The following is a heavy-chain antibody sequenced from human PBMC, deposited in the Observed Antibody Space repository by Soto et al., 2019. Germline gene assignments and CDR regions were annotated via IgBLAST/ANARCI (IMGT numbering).Heavy chain of an antibody. CDR2: IISKANSYAT. J-gene: IGHJ4*02. V-gene: IGHV3-73*02. CDR1: GFTFSGSA. Sequence: EVQLVESGGGLVQPGGSLKLSCAASGFTFSGSAMHWVRQASGKGLEWVGRIISKANSYATAYAASVKGRFTISRDDSKNTAYLQMNRLKTEDTAVYYCTKTEGDWGQGTLVTVSS. CDR3: TKTEGD.